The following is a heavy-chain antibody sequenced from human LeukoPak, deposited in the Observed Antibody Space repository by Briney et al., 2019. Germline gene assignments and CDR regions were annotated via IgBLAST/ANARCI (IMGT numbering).Heavy chain of an antibody. CDR3: AELGITMIGGV. Sequence: PGGSLRLSCAASGFTFSSYSMNWVRQAPGKGLEWVSSISTSSSYIYYADSVKGRFTISRDNAKNSLYLQMNSLRAEDTAVYYCAELGITMIGGVWGKGTTVTISS. D-gene: IGHD3-10*02. V-gene: IGHV3-21*01. CDR2: ISTSSSYI. J-gene: IGHJ6*04. CDR1: GFTFSSYS.